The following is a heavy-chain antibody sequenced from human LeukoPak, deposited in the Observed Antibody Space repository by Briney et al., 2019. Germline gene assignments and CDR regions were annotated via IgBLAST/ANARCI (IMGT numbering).Heavy chain of an antibody. CDR1: GYTFTSYA. CDR2: INAGNGNT. V-gene: IGHV1-3*01. CDR3: ARGAAPFYDFWSGYYDNNWFDP. D-gene: IGHD3-3*01. Sequence: ASVKVSCKASGYTFTSYAMHWVRQAPGQRLEWMGWINAGNGNTKYSQKFQDRVTITRDTSASTAYMELSSLRSEDTAVYYCARGAAPFYDFWSGYYDNNWFDPWGQGTLVTVSS. J-gene: IGHJ5*02.